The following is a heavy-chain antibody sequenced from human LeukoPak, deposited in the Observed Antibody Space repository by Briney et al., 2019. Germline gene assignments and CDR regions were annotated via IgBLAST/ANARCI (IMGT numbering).Heavy chain of an antibody. V-gene: IGHV1-8*01. CDR1: GYTFTSYD. Sequence: ASVKVSCKASGYTFTSYDINWVRQATGQGLEWMGWMNPNSGNTGYAQKFQGRVTMTRNTSISTAYMELSSLRSEDTAVYYCARDYYDFWSGYYYYYYMDVWGKGTTVTLSS. D-gene: IGHD3-3*01. CDR2: MNPNSGNT. J-gene: IGHJ6*03. CDR3: ARDYYDFWSGYYYYYYMDV.